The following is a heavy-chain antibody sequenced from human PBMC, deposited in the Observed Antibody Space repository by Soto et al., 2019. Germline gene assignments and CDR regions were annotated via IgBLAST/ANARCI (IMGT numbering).Heavy chain of an antibody. D-gene: IGHD4-4*01. CDR1: GFTFXSYA. J-gene: IGHJ4*02. CDR2: ISGSGGST. CDR3: AKDTSYSNYPLFDY. V-gene: IGHV3-23*01. Sequence: PGGSLRLSCAASGFTFXSYAMSWVRQAPGKGLEWVSAISGSGGSTYYADSVKGRFTISRDNSKNTLYLQMNSLRAEDTAVYYCAKDTSYSNYPLFDYWGQGTLVTVSS.